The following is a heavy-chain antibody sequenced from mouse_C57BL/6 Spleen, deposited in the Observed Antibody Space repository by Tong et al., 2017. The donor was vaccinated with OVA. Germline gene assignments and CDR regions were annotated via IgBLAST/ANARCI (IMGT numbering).Heavy chain of an antibody. Sequence: VQLQESGPELVKPGASVKLSCKASGYTFTSYDINWVKQRPGQGLEWIGWIYPRDGSTKYNEKFKGKATLTVDTSSSTAYMELHSLTSEDSAVYFCARGYYYGSSYWYFDVWGTGTTVTVSS. V-gene: IGHV1-85*01. CDR3: ARGYYYGSSYWYFDV. D-gene: IGHD1-1*01. CDR2: IYPRDGST. CDR1: GYTFTSYD. J-gene: IGHJ1*03.